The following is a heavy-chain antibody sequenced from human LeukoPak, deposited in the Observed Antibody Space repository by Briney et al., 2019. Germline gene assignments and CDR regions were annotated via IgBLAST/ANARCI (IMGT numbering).Heavy chain of an antibody. Sequence: SQTLSLTCAISGDSVSSNSAAWNWIRQSPSRRLHWLGRTYYRSTWYNDYAVSVKSRITINPDTSKTQFSLQLNSVTPEDTAVYYCARTCELCGTSDPWGQGTLVTVSS. CDR2: TYYRSTWYN. CDR3: ARTCELCGTSDP. CDR1: GDSVSSNSAA. V-gene: IGHV6-1*01. D-gene: IGHD1-26*01. J-gene: IGHJ5*02.